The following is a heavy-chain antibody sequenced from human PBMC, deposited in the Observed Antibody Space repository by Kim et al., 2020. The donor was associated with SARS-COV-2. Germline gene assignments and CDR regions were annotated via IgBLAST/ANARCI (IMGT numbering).Heavy chain of an antibody. V-gene: IGHV7-4-1*02. CDR3: ARDKRSSTSSHDY. Sequence: AQGFTGRFVFSLDTSVSTAYLQISSLKAEDTAVYYCARDKRSSTSSHDYWGQGTLVTVSS. J-gene: IGHJ4*02. D-gene: IGHD2-2*01.